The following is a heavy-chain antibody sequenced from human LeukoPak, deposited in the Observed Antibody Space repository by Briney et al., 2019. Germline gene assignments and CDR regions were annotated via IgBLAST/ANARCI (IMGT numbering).Heavy chain of an antibody. J-gene: IGHJ4*02. CDR1: GFTFSSYG. Sequence: PGGSLRLSCAASGFTFSSYGMHWVRQAPGKGLEWVAVISYDGSNKYYADSVKGRFTISRDNSKNTLYLQMNSLRAEDTAVYYCAKVAGPWELLRYFDYWGQGTLVTVSS. D-gene: IGHD1-26*01. CDR2: ISYDGSNK. V-gene: IGHV3-30*18. CDR3: AKVAGPWELLRYFDY.